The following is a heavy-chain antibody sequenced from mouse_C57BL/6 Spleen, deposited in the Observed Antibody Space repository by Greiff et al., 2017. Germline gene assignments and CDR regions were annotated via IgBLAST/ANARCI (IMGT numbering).Heavy chain of an antibody. D-gene: IGHD2-4*01. CDR1: GFSLSTSGMG. CDR2: IYWDDDK. Sequence: QVTLKVCGPGILQSSQTLRLTCSFSGFSLSTSGMGVSWIRQPSGKGLEWLAHIYWDDDKRYNPSLKSRLTISKDTSRNQVFLKITSVDTADTATYYCARGLRRDYYAMDYWGQGTSVTVSS. V-gene: IGHV8-12*01. CDR3: ARGLRRDYYAMDY. J-gene: IGHJ4*01.